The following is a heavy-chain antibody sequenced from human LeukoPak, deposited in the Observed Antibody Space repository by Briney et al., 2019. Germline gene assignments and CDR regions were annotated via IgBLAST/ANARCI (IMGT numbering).Heavy chain of an antibody. J-gene: IGHJ4*02. CDR2: ISSTSSHI. CDR3: VRVTTTYYYDSGGYCDY. CDR1: GFTFSTYR. V-gene: IGHV3-21*01. Sequence: KPGGSLRLSCAASGFTFSTYRMNWVGQPPGKGLEWVSSISSTSSHIYYADSVKGRFTISRDNAKNSLHLQMNSLRADDSAVYYCVRVTTTYYYDSGGYCDYWGQGTLVTVSS. D-gene: IGHD3-22*01.